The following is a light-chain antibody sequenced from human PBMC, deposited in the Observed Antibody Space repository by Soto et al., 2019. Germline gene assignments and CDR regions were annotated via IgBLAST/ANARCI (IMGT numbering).Light chain of an antibody. CDR1: QSIRSW. CDR2: DAS. J-gene: IGKJ1*01. V-gene: IGKV1-5*01. CDR3: QQYDSFSKT. Sequence: IQMTQSPSTLSASVGDRVTITCRASQSIRSWLAWYQQKPGKAPQLLIYDASNLESGVPSRFSGSGSGTELTLTISSLQPDDFATYYCQQYDSFSKTFGRGTKVDIK.